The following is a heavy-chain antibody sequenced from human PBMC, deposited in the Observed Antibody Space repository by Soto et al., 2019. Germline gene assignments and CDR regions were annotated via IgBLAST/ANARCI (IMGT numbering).Heavy chain of an antibody. D-gene: IGHD2-2*01. CDR2: IYYSGST. CDR3: ARGHIVVVPAAMLNWFDP. CDR1: GGSISSGGYY. J-gene: IGHJ5*02. Sequence: SETQSLTCTVSGGSISSGGYYWSWMRQHRGKGLEWIGYIYYSGSTYYNPSLKSRVTISVDTSKNQFSLKLSSVTAADTAVYYCARGHIVVVPAAMLNWFDPWGQGTLVTVSS. V-gene: IGHV4-31*03.